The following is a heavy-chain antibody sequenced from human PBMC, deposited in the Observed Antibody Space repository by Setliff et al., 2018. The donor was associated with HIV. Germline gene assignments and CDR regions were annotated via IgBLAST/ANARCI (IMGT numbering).Heavy chain of an antibody. Sequence: GGSLRLSCAASGFTFSSNWMHWVRQAPGKGLVWVSRINTDGSSRSYADSVKGRFTISRDNSKNTLYLQMNSLRAEDTAVYYCARGSKQWLVKNAFDIWGQGTMVTVSS. CDR1: GFTFSSNW. V-gene: IGHV3-74*01. CDR2: INTDGSSR. D-gene: IGHD6-19*01. CDR3: ARGSKQWLVKNAFDI. J-gene: IGHJ3*02.